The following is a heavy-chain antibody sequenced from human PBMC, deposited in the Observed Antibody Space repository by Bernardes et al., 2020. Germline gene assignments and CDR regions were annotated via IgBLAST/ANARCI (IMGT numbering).Heavy chain of an antibody. CDR1: GSTFSSYS. Sequence: GGSLRPSCPALGSTFSSYSMTWVRKAPGKGLKWFSYIISIGTIYYADSVKGRFTISRDNAKNPLYLQMNSLRAEDTAVYYCARNQKDIVVVVAAIYAFDTWGQGTMVTVSS. V-gene: IGHV3-48*01. CDR3: ARNQKDIVVVVAAIYAFDT. J-gene: IGHJ3*02. D-gene: IGHD2-15*01. CDR2: IISIGTI.